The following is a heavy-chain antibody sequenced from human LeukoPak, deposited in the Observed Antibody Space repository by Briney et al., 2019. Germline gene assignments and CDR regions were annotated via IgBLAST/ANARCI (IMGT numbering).Heavy chain of an antibody. J-gene: IGHJ1*01. CDR2: IYYSGST. CDR3: ARGYCSSTICFQYFHH. CDR1: GGSISSRSYY. V-gene: IGHV4-39*01. Sequence: SETLSLTCSVSGGSISSRSYYWGWIRQPPGKGPEWIGSIYYSGSTYYNVSLKSRVTISVDTSKNQFSLKLTSVTAADTAVYYCARGYCSSTICFQYFHHWGQGTLVTVSS. D-gene: IGHD2-2*01.